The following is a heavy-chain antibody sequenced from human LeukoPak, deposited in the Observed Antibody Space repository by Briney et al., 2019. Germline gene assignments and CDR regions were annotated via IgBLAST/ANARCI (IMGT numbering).Heavy chain of an antibody. CDR3: ARHPAYYYDSSGYYFDC. J-gene: IGHJ4*02. Sequence: SETLSLTCTVSGGSISSSSYYWGWIRQPPGKGLEWIGSIYYSGSTYYNPSLKSRVTISVDTSKNQFSLKLSSVTAADTAVYYCARHPAYYYDSSGYYFDCWGQGTLVTVSS. V-gene: IGHV4-39*01. D-gene: IGHD3-22*01. CDR1: GGSISSSSYY. CDR2: IYYSGST.